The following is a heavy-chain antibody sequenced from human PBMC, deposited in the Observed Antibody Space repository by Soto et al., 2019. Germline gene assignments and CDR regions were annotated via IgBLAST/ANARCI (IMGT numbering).Heavy chain of an antibody. CDR1: GGSVSSGSYY. CDR3: ARNADGLRFLEIPYYYYYGMDV. CDR2: IYYSGST. D-gene: IGHD3-3*01. V-gene: IGHV4-61*01. Sequence: SETLSLTCIVSGGSVSSGSYYWSWIRQPPGKGLEWIGYIYYSGSTNYNPSLKSRVTISVDTSKNQFSLKLSSVTAADTAVYYCARNADGLRFLEIPYYYYYGMDVWGQGTPVTVYS. J-gene: IGHJ6*02.